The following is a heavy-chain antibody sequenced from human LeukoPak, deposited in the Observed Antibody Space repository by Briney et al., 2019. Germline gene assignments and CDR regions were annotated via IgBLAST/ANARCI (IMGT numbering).Heavy chain of an antibody. CDR2: INSDGSST. J-gene: IGHJ5*02. Sequence: GGSLRLSCAASGFTFSSYWMHWVRQAPGKGLVWVSRINSDGSSTSYADSVKGRFTISRDNAKNTLYLQMNSLRAEDTAVYYCGRAPDVDTAMVFDPWGQGTLVTVSS. CDR3: GRAPDVDTAMVFDP. V-gene: IGHV3-74*01. D-gene: IGHD5-18*01. CDR1: GFTFSSYW.